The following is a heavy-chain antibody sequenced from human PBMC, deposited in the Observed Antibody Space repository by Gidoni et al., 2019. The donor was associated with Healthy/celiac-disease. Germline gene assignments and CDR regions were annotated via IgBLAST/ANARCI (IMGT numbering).Heavy chain of an antibody. V-gene: IGHV3-30*18. D-gene: IGHD2-15*01. J-gene: IGHJ3*02. CDR2: ISYDGSNK. CDR1: GFPFSSYG. Sequence: QVQLVESGGGVVQPGRSLRLSCAASGFPFSSYGMHWVRQAPGKGLEGVAVISYDGSNKYYADSVKGRFTISRDNSKNTLYLQTNSLRAEDTAVYYCAKDTGPLGYCSGGSCPRNAFDIWGQGTMVTVSS. CDR3: AKDTGPLGYCSGGSCPRNAFDI.